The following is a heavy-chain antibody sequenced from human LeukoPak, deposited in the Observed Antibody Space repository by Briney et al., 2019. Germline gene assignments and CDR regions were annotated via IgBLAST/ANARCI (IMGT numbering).Heavy chain of an antibody. D-gene: IGHD6-6*01. CDR3: ARSAFSSSSPPFDY. CDR1: EYSFPNYC. Sequence: GESLKISCKHSEYSFPNYCIGWVRQMPGKGLEWMGIIYPDDSDTRYSPSFQGQVTISADKSISTAYLQWSSLKASDTAMYYCARSAFSSSSPPFDYWGQGTLVTVSS. J-gene: IGHJ4*02. V-gene: IGHV5-51*01. CDR2: IYPDDSDT.